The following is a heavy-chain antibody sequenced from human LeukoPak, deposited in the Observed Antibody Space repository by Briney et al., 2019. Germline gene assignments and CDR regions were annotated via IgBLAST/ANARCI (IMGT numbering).Heavy chain of an antibody. J-gene: IGHJ6*03. D-gene: IGHD5-18*01. Sequence: GASVKGSCKASGYTFTSYDINWVRQATGQGLEWMGWMNPNSGNTGYAQKFQGRVTMTRNTSISTAYMELSSLRSEDTAVYYCARRRGYSYGLYYYYYYMDVWGKGTTVTVSS. V-gene: IGHV1-8*01. CDR2: MNPNSGNT. CDR1: GYTFTSYD. CDR3: ARRRGYSYGLYYYYYYMDV.